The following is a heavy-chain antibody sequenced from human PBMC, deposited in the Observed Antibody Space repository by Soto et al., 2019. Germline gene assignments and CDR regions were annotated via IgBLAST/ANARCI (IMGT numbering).Heavy chain of an antibody. CDR2: MNPNSGNT. CDR3: ARGPGSSDWRFSDYDMDD. V-gene: IGHV1-8*01. CDR1: VTSYD. D-gene: IGHD6-19*01. Sequence: QVQLVQSGAEVKKPGASVKVSCTVTSYDINWLRQATVHGPEWLGWMNPNSGNTRYAQKFQGRVTMTRNTSNFTAYMELSSLRAEDTAVYYCARGPGSSDWRFSDYDMDDWGQGTTVTVSS. J-gene: IGHJ6*02.